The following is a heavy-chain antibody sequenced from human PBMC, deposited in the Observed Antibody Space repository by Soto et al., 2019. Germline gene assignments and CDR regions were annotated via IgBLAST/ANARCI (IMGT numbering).Heavy chain of an antibody. V-gene: IGHV5-51*01. Sequence: PGESLKISCKGSGYSFTSYWIGWVRQLPGKGLEWMGIIYPGDSDTRYSPSFQGQVTISADKSISTAYLQWSSLKASDTAMYYCARMDHDTAMVTYGMDVWGQGTTVTVSS. CDR3: ARMDHDTAMVTYGMDV. CDR2: IYPGDSDT. J-gene: IGHJ6*02. D-gene: IGHD5-18*01. CDR1: GYSFTSYW.